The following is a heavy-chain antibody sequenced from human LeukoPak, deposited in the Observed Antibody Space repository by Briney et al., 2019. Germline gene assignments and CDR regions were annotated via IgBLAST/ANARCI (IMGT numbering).Heavy chain of an antibody. CDR1: GGSISSGGYY. V-gene: IGHV4-30-2*01. J-gene: IGHJ4*02. Sequence: PSQTLSLTCTVSGGSISSGGYYWSWIRQPPGKGLEWIGYIYHSGSTYYNPSLKSRVAISVDTSKNQFSLKLSSVTAADTAVYYCAREIVGARGGFDYWGQGTLVTVSS. CDR3: AREIVGARGGFDY. D-gene: IGHD1-26*01. CDR2: IYHSGST.